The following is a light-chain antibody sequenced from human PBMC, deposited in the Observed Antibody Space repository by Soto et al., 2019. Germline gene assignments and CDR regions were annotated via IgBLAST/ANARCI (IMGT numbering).Light chain of an antibody. CDR3: QQCSNWPPT. J-gene: IGKJ4*01. Sequence: EIVMTQSPATLSVSPGEGATLSCKASQNVYNNLAWYQQRPGQPPRLLIYDASTRATGISARFSGSGYGTEFTLTISSLQSEDFAVYFCQQCSNWPPTFGGGTKVDIK. CDR1: QNVYNN. CDR2: DAS. V-gene: IGKV3-15*01.